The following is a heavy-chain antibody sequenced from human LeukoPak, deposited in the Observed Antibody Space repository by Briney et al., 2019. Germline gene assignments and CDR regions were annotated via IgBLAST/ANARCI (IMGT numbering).Heavy chain of an antibody. CDR2: IYTSGST. Sequence: SETLSLTCTVSGGSISSYYWSWIRQPAWKGLEWIGRIYTSGSTNYNPSLKSRVTMSVDTSKNQFSLKLSSVTAADTAVYYCARDSESGSYNWFDPWGQGTLVTVSS. CDR3: ARDSESGSYNWFDP. CDR1: GGSISSYY. J-gene: IGHJ5*02. V-gene: IGHV4-4*07. D-gene: IGHD1-26*01.